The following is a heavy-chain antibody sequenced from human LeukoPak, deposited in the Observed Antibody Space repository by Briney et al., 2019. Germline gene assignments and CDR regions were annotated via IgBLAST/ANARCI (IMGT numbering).Heavy chain of an antibody. J-gene: IGHJ4*02. V-gene: IGHV1-18*01. Sequence: ASVKVSCKASGYTFTSYGISWVRQAPGQGLEWMGWISAYNGNTNYAQNLQGRVTMTTDTSTSTAYMELRGLRSDDTAVYYCAREGDASNDYGDFDYWGQGTLVTVSS. CDR1: GYTFTSYG. CDR3: AREGDASNDYGDFDY. D-gene: IGHD4-17*01. CDR2: ISAYNGNT.